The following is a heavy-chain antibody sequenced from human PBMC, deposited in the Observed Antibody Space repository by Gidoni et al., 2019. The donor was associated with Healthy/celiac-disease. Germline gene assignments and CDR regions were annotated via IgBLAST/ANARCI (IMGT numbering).Heavy chain of an antibody. J-gene: IGHJ4*02. Sequence: QVQLVQSGAEVKKPGSSVKVSCKASGYTFTRYGISWVRQAPGQGLEWMGWISAYNGNTNYAQKLQGRVTMTTDTSTSTAYMELRSLRSDDTAVYYCARDGVVGYYDSSGLPYDYWGQGTLVTVSS. CDR3: ARDGVVGYYDSSGLPYDY. D-gene: IGHD3-22*01. V-gene: IGHV1-18*01. CDR1: GYTFTRYG. CDR2: ISAYNGNT.